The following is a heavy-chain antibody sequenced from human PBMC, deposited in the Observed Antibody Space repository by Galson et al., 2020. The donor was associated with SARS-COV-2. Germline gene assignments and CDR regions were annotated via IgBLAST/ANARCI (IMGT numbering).Heavy chain of an antibody. V-gene: IGHV3-15*01. D-gene: IGHD3-9*01. CDR2: IKSKTDGGTT. CDR1: GFTFNNAW. CDR3: TTSPFYGMSYHA. Sequence: TGGSLRLSCAASGFTFNNAWMRWVRQAPGKGLEWVGRIKSKTDGGTTDYAAPVKGRFTISRDDSKNTLYLEMNSLKTEDTAVYYCTTSPFYGMSYHAWGQGTLVTVSS. J-gene: IGHJ5*02.